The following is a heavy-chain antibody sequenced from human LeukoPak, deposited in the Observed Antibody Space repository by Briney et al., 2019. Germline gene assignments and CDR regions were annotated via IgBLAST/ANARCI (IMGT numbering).Heavy chain of an antibody. J-gene: IGHJ4*02. V-gene: IGHV4-34*01. CDR2: INHSGGT. CDR1: GGSFSTYY. D-gene: IGHD3-22*01. CDR3: ARMPKPRTYYYDSSGYNPHFDY. Sequence: PSETLSLTCAISGGSFSTYYWSWIRQPPGKGLEWIGEINHSGGTNYNPSLKSRVTMSVDTSKNQFSLKLSSVTAADAAVYYCARMPKPRTYYYDSSGYNPHFDYWGQGTLVTVSS.